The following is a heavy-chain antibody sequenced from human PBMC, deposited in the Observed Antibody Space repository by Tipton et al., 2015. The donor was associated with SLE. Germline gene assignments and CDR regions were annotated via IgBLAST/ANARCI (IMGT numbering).Heavy chain of an antibody. V-gene: IGHV3-9*01. CDR3: ARGGSEEQLRFGY. CDR2: ISWNSGSI. D-gene: IGHD6-6*01. CDR1: GFTFDDYA. Sequence: QLVQSGGGLVQPGRSLRLSCAASGFTFDDYAMHWVRQAPGKGLEWVSGISWNSGSIGYADSVKGRFTISRDNSKNTLYLQMNSLRAEDTAVYYCARGGSEEQLRFGYWGQGTLVTVSS. J-gene: IGHJ4*02.